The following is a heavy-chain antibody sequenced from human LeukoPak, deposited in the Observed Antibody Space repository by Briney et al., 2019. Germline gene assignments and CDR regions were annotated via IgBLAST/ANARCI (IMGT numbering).Heavy chain of an antibody. CDR3: ASSIAARGWFDP. D-gene: IGHD6-6*01. CDR1: GGSISHCY. V-gene: IGHV4-59*08. CDR2: IYYSGST. J-gene: IGHJ5*02. Sequence: SETLSLTCTVSGGSISHCYWSWIRQPPGKGLEWIGYIYYSGSTNYNPSLKSRVTISVDTSKNQFSLKLSSVTAADTAVYYCASSIAARGWFDPWGQGTLVTVSS.